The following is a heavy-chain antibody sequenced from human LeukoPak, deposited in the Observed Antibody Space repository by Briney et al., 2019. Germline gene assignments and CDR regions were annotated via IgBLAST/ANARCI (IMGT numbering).Heavy chain of an antibody. V-gene: IGHV3-21*01. CDR1: GFTFSAYS. Sequence: TGGSLRLSCVASGFTFSAYSMNWVRQAPGGGLEWLSSISFNSYYIYYADSVRGRFTISRDNAKNSLYLQMDSLRVEDTAVYYCARVFGDQLPHYYYYYMDVWGKGTTVTISS. D-gene: IGHD2-2*01. CDR3: ARVFGDQLPHYYYYYMDV. J-gene: IGHJ6*03. CDR2: ISFNSYYI.